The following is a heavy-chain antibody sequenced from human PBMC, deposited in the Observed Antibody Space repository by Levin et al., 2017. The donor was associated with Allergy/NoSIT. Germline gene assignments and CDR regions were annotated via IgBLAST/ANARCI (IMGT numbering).Heavy chain of an antibody. Sequence: PSETLSLTCTVSGGSMNNYFWSWVRQPPGKGLEWIGYIHSSGTTKYHSSLTGRATISADMSKHEFFLFLTSVTAADTAVYFCARHRAGSGWLGFDYWGQGTLVPISS. V-gene: IGHV4-59*08. J-gene: IGHJ4*02. CDR3: ARHRAGSGWLGFDY. CDR2: IHSSGTT. CDR1: GGSMNNYF. D-gene: IGHD6-19*01.